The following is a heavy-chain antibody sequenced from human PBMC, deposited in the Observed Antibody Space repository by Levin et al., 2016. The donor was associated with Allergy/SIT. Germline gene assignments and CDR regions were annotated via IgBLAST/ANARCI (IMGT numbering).Heavy chain of an antibody. D-gene: IGHD3-9*01. J-gene: IGHJ5*02. CDR2: IYPGDSYT. CDR3: AGHYPNYDILTGYYIPGSTFNWFDP. V-gene: IGHV5-51*01. Sequence: VRQMPGKGLEWMGIIYPGDSYTNYSPSFQGHVTISADKSISTAYLQWSSLKASDTAMYYCAGHYPNYDILTGYYIPGSTFNWFDPWGQGTLVTVSS.